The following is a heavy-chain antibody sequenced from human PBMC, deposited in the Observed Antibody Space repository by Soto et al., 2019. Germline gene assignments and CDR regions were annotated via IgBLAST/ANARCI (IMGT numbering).Heavy chain of an antibody. CDR1: GFTFSDYY. V-gene: IGHV3-11*01. J-gene: IGHJ6*03. D-gene: IGHD1-7*01. CDR3: ARLTGTGYYYYYMDV. Sequence: GGSLRLSCAASGFTFSDYYMSWIRQAPGKGLEWVSYISSSGSTIYYADSVKGRFTISRDNAKNSLYLQMNSLRAEDTAVYYCARLTGTGYYYYYMDVWGKGTTVTVSS. CDR2: ISSSGSTI.